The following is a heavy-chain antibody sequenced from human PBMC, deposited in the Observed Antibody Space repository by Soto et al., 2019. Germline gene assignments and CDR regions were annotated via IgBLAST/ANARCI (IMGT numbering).Heavy chain of an antibody. Sequence: PSETLSLTCTVSGVSLSDSFWSWVRQAPGKGLEWVSYISSSGNTIHYADSVKGRFTISRDNAKKSLYLQMNSLRAEDTAVYYCARDEYGGAYDYWGQGTLVTVSS. J-gene: IGHJ4*02. V-gene: IGHV3-11*04. D-gene: IGHD4-17*01. CDR3: ARDEYGGAYDY. CDR2: ISSSGNTI. CDR1: GVSLSDSF.